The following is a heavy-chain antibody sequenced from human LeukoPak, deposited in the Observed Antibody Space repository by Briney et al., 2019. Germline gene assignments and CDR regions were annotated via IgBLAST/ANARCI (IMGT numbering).Heavy chain of an antibody. V-gene: IGHV3-9*01. Sequence: GGSLRLSCAASGFTFDDYAMHWVRQAPGKGLEWVSGISWNSGSIGYADSVKGRFTISRDNAKNSLYLQMNSLRAEDTALYYCAKDRRGGVIITFTSFDYWGQGTLVTVSS. CDR3: AKDRRGGVIITFTSFDY. J-gene: IGHJ4*02. CDR1: GFTFDDYA. CDR2: ISWNSGSI. D-gene: IGHD3-10*01.